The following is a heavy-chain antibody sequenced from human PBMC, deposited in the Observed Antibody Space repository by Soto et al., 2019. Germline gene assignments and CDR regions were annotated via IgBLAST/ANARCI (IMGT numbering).Heavy chain of an antibody. CDR3: ARDRAKPDLDGHYFDWFDY. CDR1: GFTFTSYG. V-gene: IGHV3-23*01. Sequence: GGSLRLSCAASGFTFTSYGMTWVRQAPGKGLEWVSTLSGNGGKAYYADAVKGRFTISRDNSKSLSFLHMNSLRDEDTAVYYCARDRAKPDLDGHYFDWFDYWGQGTLVTVSS. CDR2: LSGNGGKA. D-gene: IGHD3-9*01. J-gene: IGHJ4*02.